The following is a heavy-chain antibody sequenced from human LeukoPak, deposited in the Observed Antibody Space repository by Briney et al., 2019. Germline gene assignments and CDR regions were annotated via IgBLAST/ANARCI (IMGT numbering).Heavy chain of an antibody. J-gene: IGHJ4*02. CDR1: GGSFSGYY. CDR2: INHSGST. D-gene: IGHD2-2*01. Sequence: SETLSLTCAVCGGSFSGYYWSWIRQPPGKGLDWIGEINHSGSTNYNPSLKSRVTISVDTSKNQFSLKLSSVTAADTAVYYCASRAGIVVVPAATGYYFDYWGQGTLVTVSS. V-gene: IGHV4-34*01. CDR3: ASRAGIVVVPAATGYYFDY.